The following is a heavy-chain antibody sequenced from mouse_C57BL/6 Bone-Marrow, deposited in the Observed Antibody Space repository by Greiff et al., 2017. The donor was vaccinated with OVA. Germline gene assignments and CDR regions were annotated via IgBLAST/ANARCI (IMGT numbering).Heavy chain of an antibody. V-gene: IGHV1-69*01. J-gene: IGHJ4*01. CDR2: IDPSDSYT. D-gene: IGHD2-4*01. CDR1: GYTFTSYW. CDR3: ARDYYYDYAMDY. Sequence: QVQLQQPGAELVMPGASVKLSCKASGYTFTSYWMHWVKQRPGPGLEWIGEIDPSDSYTNYNQKFKGKSTLTVDKSSSTAYMQLSSLTSEDSAVYYCARDYYYDYAMDYWGQGTSGTVSS.